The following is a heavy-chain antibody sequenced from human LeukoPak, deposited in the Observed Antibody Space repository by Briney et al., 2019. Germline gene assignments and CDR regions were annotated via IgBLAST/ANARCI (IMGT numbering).Heavy chain of an antibody. CDR1: GFIFSTYS. J-gene: IGHJ4*02. V-gene: IGHV3-21*01. D-gene: IGHD5-24*01. CDR3: AREMGL. CDR2: ISRSNSYI. Sequence: GGSLRLSCAASGFIFSTYSMNWVRQAPGKGLEWVSSISRSNSYIYYADSVKGRFTISRDNAKNSLYLQMNSLRAEDTAVYYCAREMGLWGQGTLVTVSS.